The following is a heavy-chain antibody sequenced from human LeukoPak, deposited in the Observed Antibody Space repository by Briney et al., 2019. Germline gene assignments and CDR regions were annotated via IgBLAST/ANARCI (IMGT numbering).Heavy chain of an antibody. Sequence: TGGSLRLSCAASGFTFSSYAMHWVRQAPGKGLEWVAVISYDGSNKYYADSVKGRFTISRDNSKNTLYLQMNSLRAEDTAVYYCARDEGSADIVATISHYFDYWGQGTLVTVSS. J-gene: IGHJ4*02. CDR3: ARDEGSADIVATISHYFDY. CDR2: ISYDGSNK. CDR1: GFTFSSYA. V-gene: IGHV3-30*04. D-gene: IGHD5-12*01.